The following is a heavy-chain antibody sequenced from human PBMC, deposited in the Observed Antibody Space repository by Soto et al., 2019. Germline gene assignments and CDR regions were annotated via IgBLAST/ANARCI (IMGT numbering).Heavy chain of an antibody. Sequence: SVKVSCKTSGFTFSNSAVQWVRQARGQRLEWIGWIVIGGGNTKYAQHLQDKLTITRDMSTSTAYMELTSLTSEDTAVYYCAAELYGGGRCCSFDIWGQGTMVTVS. CDR2: IVIGGGNT. J-gene: IGHJ3*02. CDR1: GFTFSNSA. D-gene: IGHD2-15*01. CDR3: AAELYGGGRCCSFDI. V-gene: IGHV1-58*01.